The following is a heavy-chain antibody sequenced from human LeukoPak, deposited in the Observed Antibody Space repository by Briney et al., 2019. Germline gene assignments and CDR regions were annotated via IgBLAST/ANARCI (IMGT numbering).Heavy chain of an antibody. CDR2: TYYSGST. CDR3: ARDNRFYYDSSGLDY. V-gene: IGHV4-30-4*01. J-gene: IGHJ4*02. CDR1: GGSISSGDYY. D-gene: IGHD3-22*01. Sequence: SETLSLTCTVSGGSISSGDYYWSWIRQPPGKGLEWIGYTYYSGSTYYNPSLKSRVTISVDTSKNQFSLKLSSVTAADTAVYYCARDNRFYYDSSGLDYWGQGTLVTVSS.